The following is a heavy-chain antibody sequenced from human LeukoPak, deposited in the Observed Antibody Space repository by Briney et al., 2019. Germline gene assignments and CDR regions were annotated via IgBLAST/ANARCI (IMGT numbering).Heavy chain of an antibody. D-gene: IGHD3-22*01. Sequence: GGSLRLSCAASGFTFSSYGMHWVRQAPGKELEWVAFIRYDGSNKYYADSVKGRFTISRDNSKNTLYLQMNSLRAEDTAVYYCAKDLYYYDSSGYYYPGWFDYWGQGTLVTVSS. CDR1: GFTFSSYG. V-gene: IGHV3-30*02. CDR2: IRYDGSNK. CDR3: AKDLYYYDSSGYYYPGWFDY. J-gene: IGHJ4*02.